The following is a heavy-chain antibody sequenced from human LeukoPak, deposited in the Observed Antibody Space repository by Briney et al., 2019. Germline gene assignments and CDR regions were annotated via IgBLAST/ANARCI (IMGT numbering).Heavy chain of an antibody. J-gene: IGHJ3*02. V-gene: IGHV3-9*01. CDR1: GFTFDDYA. D-gene: IGHD3-22*01. CDR2: ISWNSGSI. Sequence: GRSLRLSCAASGFTFDDYAMHWVRQAPGKGLEWVSGISWNSGSIGYADSVKGRFTISRDNAKNSLYLQMNSLRAEDTALYYCAKDLYYYDSRRNAFDIWGQGTMVTVSS. CDR3: AKDLYYYDSRRNAFDI.